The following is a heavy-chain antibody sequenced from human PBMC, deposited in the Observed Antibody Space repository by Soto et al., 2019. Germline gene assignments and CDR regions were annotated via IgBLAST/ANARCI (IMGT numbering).Heavy chain of an antibody. CDR2: IYPGDSDI. CDR1: VYSFTTYW. D-gene: IGHD3-16*01. J-gene: IGHJ4*02. CDR3: ARQELGVGPVH. V-gene: IGHV5-51*01. Sequence: GKSLNIACKGSVYSFTTYWIGWLRQMPGKGLELMGIIYPGDSDIRYSPPFQGQVTISADKSITTAYLQWSSLKASDTAMYYCARQELGVGPVHWGQGTVVTAPQ.